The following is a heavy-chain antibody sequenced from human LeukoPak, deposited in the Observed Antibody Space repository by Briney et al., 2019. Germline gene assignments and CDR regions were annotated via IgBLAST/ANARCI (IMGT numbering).Heavy chain of an antibody. D-gene: IGHD3-3*01. CDR3: ASRYYDFWSGQDY. V-gene: IGHV1-18*01. CDR2: ISAYNGNT. CDR1: GYTFTNYG. J-gene: IGHJ4*02. Sequence: GASVKVSCKASGYTFTNYGISWVRQAPGHGLEWMGWISAYNGNTNYAQKFQGRVTITADESTSTAYMELSSLRSEDTAVYYCASRYYDFWSGQDYWGQGTLVTVSS.